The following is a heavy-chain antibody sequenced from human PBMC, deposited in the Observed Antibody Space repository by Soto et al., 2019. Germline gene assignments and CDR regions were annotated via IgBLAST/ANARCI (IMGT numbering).Heavy chain of an antibody. J-gene: IGHJ4*02. D-gene: IGHD6-13*01. V-gene: IGHV1-69*02. CDR2: IIPILGIA. CDR1: GGTFSSYT. Sequence: QVQLVQSGAEVKKPGSSVKVSCKASGGTFSSYTISWVRQAPGQGLEWMGRIIPILGIANYAQKFQGRVTITADKFTSTAYMELSSLRSEDTAVYYCARGPYSSSWYETFDYWGQGTLVTVSS. CDR3: ARGPYSSSWYETFDY.